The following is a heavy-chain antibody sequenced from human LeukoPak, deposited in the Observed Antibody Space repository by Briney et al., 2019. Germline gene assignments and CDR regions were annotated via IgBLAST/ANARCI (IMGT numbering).Heavy chain of an antibody. Sequence: PSETLSLTCTVSGGSISSYYWSWIRQPAGKGLEWIGRIYTSGSTNYNPSLKSRVTISVDTSKNQFSLKLSSVTAADTAVYYCARHEYSSGWYYFDYWGQGTLVTVSS. CDR2: IYTSGST. V-gene: IGHV4-4*07. CDR1: GGSISSYY. D-gene: IGHD6-19*01. J-gene: IGHJ4*02. CDR3: ARHEYSSGWYYFDY.